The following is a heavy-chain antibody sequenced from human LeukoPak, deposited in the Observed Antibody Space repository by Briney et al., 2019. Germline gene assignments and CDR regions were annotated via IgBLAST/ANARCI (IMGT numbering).Heavy chain of an antibody. CDR2: IYTSGST. CDR1: GGSISSYY. CDR3: ARDGQVAVVTWGMDA. D-gene: IGHD6-19*01. V-gene: IGHV4-4*07. Sequence: SETLSLTCTVSGGSISSYYWSWIRQPAGKGLEWIWRIYTSGSTNYNPSLKSRVTMSVDTSTNQFYLKLSYVTAADTAVYYCARDGQVAVVTWGMDASGEGTTVTASP. J-gene: IGHJ6*01.